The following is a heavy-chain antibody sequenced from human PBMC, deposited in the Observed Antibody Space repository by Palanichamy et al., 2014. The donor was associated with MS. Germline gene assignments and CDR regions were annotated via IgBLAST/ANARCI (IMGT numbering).Heavy chain of an antibody. CDR1: GGSMSSSGYY. J-gene: IGHJ4*02. CDR3: AGHRDIYGGFDS. CDR2: ISYTGSI. Sequence: QVQLQESGPGLVKPSETLSLTCTVSGGSMSSSGYYWDLIRQPPGKGLECIGTISYTGSIYYNPSLKSRVTISGDTSNNQFSLRLSSVTAADTAVYYCAGHRDIYGGFDSWGQGTVVTVSS. V-gene: IGHV4-39*01. D-gene: IGHD3-9*01.